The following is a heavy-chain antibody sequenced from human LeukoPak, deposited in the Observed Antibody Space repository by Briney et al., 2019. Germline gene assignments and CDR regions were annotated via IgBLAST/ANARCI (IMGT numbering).Heavy chain of an antibody. V-gene: IGHV4-59*01. D-gene: IGHD2-2*02. Sequence: PSETLSLTCTVSGGSLSSYYWSWIRQPPGKGLEWIGYIYYSGSTNYNPSLKSRVTISVDTSKNQFSLKLSSVTAADTAVYYCASPISQDDAFDIWGQGTMVTVSS. CDR2: IYYSGST. CDR3: ASPISQDDAFDI. J-gene: IGHJ3*02. CDR1: GGSLSSYY.